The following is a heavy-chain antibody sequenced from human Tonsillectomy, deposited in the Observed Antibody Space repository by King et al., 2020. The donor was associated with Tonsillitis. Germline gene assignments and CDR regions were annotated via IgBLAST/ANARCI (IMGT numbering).Heavy chain of an antibody. V-gene: IGHV6-1*01. Sequence: VQLQQSGPGLVKPSQTLSLTCAISGDSVSSNSAAWNWIRQSPSRGLEWLGRTYYRSKWYNDYAVSVKSRITINPDTSKNQFSLQLNSVTPEGTAVYYCARDPYYYDSRMRGAFDIWGQGTMVTVSS. CDR1: GDSVSSNSAA. CDR2: TYYRSKWYN. J-gene: IGHJ3*02. CDR3: ARDPYYYDSRMRGAFDI. D-gene: IGHD3-22*01.